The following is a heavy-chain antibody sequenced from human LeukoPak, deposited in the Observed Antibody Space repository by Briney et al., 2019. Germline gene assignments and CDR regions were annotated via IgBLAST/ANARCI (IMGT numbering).Heavy chain of an antibody. CDR3: VRDRRSAGCFDY. CDR1: GFTFNSYN. Sequence: GGSLRLSCAASGFTFNSYNMNWVRQAPGKGLGWVSYISSSSSYIWYADSVKGRFTISRDNAKNSLYLQMNSLRAEDTAVYYCVRDRRSAGCFDYWGQGTLVTVSS. CDR2: ISSSSSYI. J-gene: IGHJ4*02. D-gene: IGHD5-24*01. V-gene: IGHV3-21*01.